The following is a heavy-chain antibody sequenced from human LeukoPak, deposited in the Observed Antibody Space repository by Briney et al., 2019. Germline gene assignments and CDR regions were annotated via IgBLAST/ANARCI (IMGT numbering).Heavy chain of an antibody. CDR2: ISSSSRYT. CDR1: GLTFSDSY. D-gene: IGHD2-21*01. Sequence: GGSLRLSCAASGLTFSDSYMSWISQAPGKGLEWVSYISSSSRYTNYEDSVKGRFTISRDNAKNSLYLQMNSLRAEDTAVYYCARIDVARYYFDYWGQGTLVTVSS. J-gene: IGHJ4*02. CDR3: ARIDVARYYFDY. V-gene: IGHV3-11*03.